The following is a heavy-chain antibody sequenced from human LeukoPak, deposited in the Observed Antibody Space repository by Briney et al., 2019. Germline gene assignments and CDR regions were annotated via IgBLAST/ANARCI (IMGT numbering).Heavy chain of an antibody. CDR1: GGSISSYY. CDR2: IYYSGST. V-gene: IGHV4-59*01. CDR3: ARDLNFDTNWFDP. J-gene: IGHJ5*02. D-gene: IGHD3-9*01. Sequence: SETLSRTCTVSGGSISSYYWGWIRQPPGKGLEWIGYIYYSGSTNYNPSLKCRVTISVDTSKNQFSLKLSSVTAADTAVYYCARDLNFDTNWFDPWGQGTLVTVSS.